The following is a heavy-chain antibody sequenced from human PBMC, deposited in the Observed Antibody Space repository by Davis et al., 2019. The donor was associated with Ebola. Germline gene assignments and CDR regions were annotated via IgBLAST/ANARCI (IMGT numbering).Heavy chain of an antibody. D-gene: IGHD1-26*01. V-gene: IGHV3-48*01. CDR1: GITLSSYS. CDR3: ATLPGYY. J-gene: IGHJ4*02. CDR2: ISGYSSTI. Sequence: GESLRLSCAASGITLSSYSMNWVRQAPGKGLEWVSYISGYSSTISYADSVKGRFTISRDNAKNTLYLQMNNLRVEDTAVYYCATLPGYYWGQGTLVTVSS.